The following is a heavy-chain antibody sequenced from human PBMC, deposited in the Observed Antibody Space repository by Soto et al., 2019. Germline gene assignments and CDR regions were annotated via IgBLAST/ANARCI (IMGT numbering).Heavy chain of an antibody. Sequence: QVQLQESGPGLVKPSETLSLTYTVSGAPISAYAWSWIRQPAGKGLEWIGRLYSSGNTNYNPSFKSRLTMSADTSKNQFSLKLSSVTAADTAVYYCARGPYSSGWYVVDYWGQGTLVTVSS. CDR2: LYSSGNT. J-gene: IGHJ4*02. D-gene: IGHD6-19*01. CDR3: ARGPYSSGWYVVDY. V-gene: IGHV4-4*07. CDR1: GAPISAYA.